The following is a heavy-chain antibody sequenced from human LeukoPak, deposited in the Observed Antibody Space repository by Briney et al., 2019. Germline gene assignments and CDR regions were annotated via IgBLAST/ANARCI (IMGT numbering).Heavy chain of an antibody. V-gene: IGHV1-2*04. CDR3: ARLTGASTAASTRGPRNWFDP. Sequence: ASVKVSCKASGYTFTGYYMHWVRQAPGQGLEWMGWINPNSGGTNYAQKFQGWVTMTKDTSISTAYMELSRLRSDDTALYYCARLTGASTAASTRGPRNWFDPWGQGTLVTVSS. J-gene: IGHJ5*02. CDR1: GYTFTGYY. D-gene: IGHD6-13*01. CDR2: INPNSGGT.